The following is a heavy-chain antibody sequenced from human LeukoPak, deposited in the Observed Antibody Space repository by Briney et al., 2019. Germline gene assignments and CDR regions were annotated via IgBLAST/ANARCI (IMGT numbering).Heavy chain of an antibody. J-gene: IGHJ4*02. V-gene: IGHV3-20*04. CDR2: INWNGGSR. CDR1: GFNVDDYV. CDR3: ARSRHSYDSSGFPHY. D-gene: IGHD3-22*01. Sequence: GGSLRLSCAASGFNVDDYVMSWVRQAPGKGLEWGSGINWNGGSRGYADSVKGRFTISRDNAKNSLYLQMNSLRAEDTALYYCARSRHSYDSSGFPHYWGQGTLVTVSS.